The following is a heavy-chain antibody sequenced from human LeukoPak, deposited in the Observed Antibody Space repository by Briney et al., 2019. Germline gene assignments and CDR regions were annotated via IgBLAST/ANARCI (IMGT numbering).Heavy chain of an antibody. CDR3: ARVSLDYGDALDI. CDR2: IYYSGST. D-gene: IGHD4-17*01. Sequence: SETLSLTCTVFVGSISTYYWSWIRQPPGKGLEWIGYIYYSGSTNYNPSLKSRVTISVDTSKNQFSLKVSSVTAADTGVYYCARVSLDYGDALDIWGQGTMVTVSS. J-gene: IGHJ3*02. V-gene: IGHV4-59*01. CDR1: VGSISTYY.